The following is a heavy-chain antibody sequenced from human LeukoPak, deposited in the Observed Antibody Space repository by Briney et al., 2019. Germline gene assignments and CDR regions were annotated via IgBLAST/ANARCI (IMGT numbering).Heavy chain of an antibody. CDR1: DGSISSYY. D-gene: IGHD5-12*01. CDR2: IYDSGST. J-gene: IGHJ6*02. CDR3: ARGGSGYDSFYYYGMDV. Sequence: SETLSLTCTVSDGSISSYYWSWIRQPPGKGLEWIGYIYDSGSTSYNPSLKSRVTISVDTSKNQFSLKLSSVTAADTAVYYCARGGSGYDSFYYYGMDVWGQGTTVTVSS. V-gene: IGHV4-59*01.